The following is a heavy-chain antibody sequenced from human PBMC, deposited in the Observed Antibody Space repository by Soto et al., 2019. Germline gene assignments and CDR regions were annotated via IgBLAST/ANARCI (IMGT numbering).Heavy chain of an antibody. D-gene: IGHD6-13*01. Sequence: NPSETLSLTCTVSGGSVSSGSYYWSWIRQPPGKGLEWIGYIYYSGSTNYNPSLKSRVTISVDTSKNQFSLKLSSVTAADTAVYYCARELYGAAAADYYYYYGMDVWGQGTTVTVSS. CDR3: ARELYGAAAADYYYYYGMDV. CDR2: IYYSGST. V-gene: IGHV4-61*01. CDR1: GGSVSSGSYY. J-gene: IGHJ6*02.